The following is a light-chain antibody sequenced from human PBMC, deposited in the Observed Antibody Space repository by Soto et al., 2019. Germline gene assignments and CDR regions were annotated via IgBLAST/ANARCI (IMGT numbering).Light chain of an antibody. CDR1: QDIRKY. J-gene: IGKJ3*01. CDR2: GAS. Sequence: DIQMTQSPSSLSASVGDRVTITCQASQDIRKYLSWYQQKPGKAPKLLIYGASYLETGVPSRFSGSGYGTDFTFTISSLQPEDIATYYCQHYDHLPPFTFRPATKVAIK. CDR3: QHYDHLPPFT. V-gene: IGKV1-33*01.